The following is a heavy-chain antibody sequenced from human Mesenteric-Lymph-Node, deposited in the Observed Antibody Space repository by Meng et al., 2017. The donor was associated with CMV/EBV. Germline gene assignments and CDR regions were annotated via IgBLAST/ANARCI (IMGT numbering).Heavy chain of an antibody. CDR3: ARVLRGSSTWG. CDR2: VNQDGSVQ. J-gene: IGHJ4*02. V-gene: IGHV3-7*01. CDR1: GFTLGRYW. D-gene: IGHD6-13*01. Sequence: GESLKISCAASGFTLGRYWMSWVRQAPGKGLEWVANVNQDGSVQYFLDSVKGRFTISRDNAKNSLYLQMNSLRAEDTAVYYCARVLRGSSTWGWGQGTRVTVSS.